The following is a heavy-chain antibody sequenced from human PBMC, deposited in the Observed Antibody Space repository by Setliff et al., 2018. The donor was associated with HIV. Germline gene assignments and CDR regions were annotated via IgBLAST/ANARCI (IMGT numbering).Heavy chain of an antibody. Sequence: SETLSLTCTFSGDSISSGNYYWSWIRQPAGKGLEWIGRIYSTGSTNYNPSLKSRVTISSDTSKNLFSLKLTTVTAADAAVYFCARGPGLLDYWGQGVLVTVSS. CDR3: ARGPGLLDY. D-gene: IGHD3-3*01. CDR2: IYSTGST. J-gene: IGHJ4*02. V-gene: IGHV4-61*02. CDR1: GDSISSGNYY.